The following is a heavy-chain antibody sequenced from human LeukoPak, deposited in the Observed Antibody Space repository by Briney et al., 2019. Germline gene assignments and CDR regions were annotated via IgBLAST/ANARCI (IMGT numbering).Heavy chain of an antibody. CDR1: GFTFSSYD. D-gene: IGHD3-10*01. Sequence: GGSLRLSCAASGFTFSSYDMHWVRHATGKGLEWVSAIGTAGDTYYPGSVKGRFTISRENGKKYLYLQMNSLRAGDTAVYYCARDSGGYMDVWGKGTTVTVSS. V-gene: IGHV3-13*01. CDR3: ARDSGGYMDV. J-gene: IGHJ6*03. CDR2: IGTAGDT.